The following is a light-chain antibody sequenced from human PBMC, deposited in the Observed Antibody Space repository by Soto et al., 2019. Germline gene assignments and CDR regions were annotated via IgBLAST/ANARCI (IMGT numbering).Light chain of an antibody. CDR2: AAS. CDR1: QSVGSA. Sequence: EIVLTQSPATLSVSPGETATLSCRASQSVGSAVAWYQHRPGQAPRLLIVAASIRATGVPGRFSGGGSGTEFTLTISGLQSEDFAVYYCQHDRNWPPLTFGGGTTVDIK. CDR3: QHDRNWPPLT. J-gene: IGKJ4*01. V-gene: IGKV3-15*01.